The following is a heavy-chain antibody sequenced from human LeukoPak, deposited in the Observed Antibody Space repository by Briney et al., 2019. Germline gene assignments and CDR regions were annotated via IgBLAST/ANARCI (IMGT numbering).Heavy chain of an antibody. Sequence: PSGTLSLTCDVSGDSIGAINWWNWVRQPPGKGLEWIGEIYHTGNTNYSPSLKSRVTISVDKSKNQFSLRLSSVTAADTAVYYCAREMGVRGVMDAFDIWGQGTIVTVSS. D-gene: IGHD3-10*01. CDR3: AREMGVRGVMDAFDI. CDR2: IYHTGNT. CDR1: GDSIGAINW. J-gene: IGHJ3*02. V-gene: IGHV4-4*02.